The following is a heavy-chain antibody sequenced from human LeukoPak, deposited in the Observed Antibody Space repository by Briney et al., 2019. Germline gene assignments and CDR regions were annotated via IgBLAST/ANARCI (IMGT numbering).Heavy chain of an antibody. D-gene: IGHD3-10*01. J-gene: IGHJ6*02. CDR2: LSYSGST. CDR3: ARGGYGSGSYYNPGYYYYGMDV. Sequence: SETLSLTCTVSGGSISSSSYYWGWIRQPPGTGLEWIGALSYSGSTNYNPSLKSRVTISVDTSKNQFSLKLSSVTAADTAVYYCARGGYGSGSYYNPGYYYYGMDVWGQGTTVTVSS. V-gene: IGHV4-39*07. CDR1: GGSISSSSYY.